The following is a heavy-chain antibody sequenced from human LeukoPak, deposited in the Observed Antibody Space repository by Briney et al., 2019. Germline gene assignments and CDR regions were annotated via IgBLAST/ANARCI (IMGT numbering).Heavy chain of an antibody. CDR3: ARGNYYDPTTYYRAFDI. Sequence: LETLSLTCSVSGGSLTNYYWTWSRQAPGKGLEWIGYIYYSGSTNYNPSLKSRVSMSVGTSKIQFSLKLSSVTAADTAVYYCARGNYYDPTTYYRAFDIWGQGTMVTVSS. CDR1: GGSLTNYY. D-gene: IGHD3-22*01. CDR2: IYYSGST. J-gene: IGHJ3*02. V-gene: IGHV4-59*01.